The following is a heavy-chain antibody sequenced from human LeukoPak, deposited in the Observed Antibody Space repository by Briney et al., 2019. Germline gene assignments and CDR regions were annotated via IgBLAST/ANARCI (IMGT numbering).Heavy chain of an antibody. CDR1: GFTLSSYS. D-gene: IGHD6-19*01. J-gene: IGHJ3*02. CDR3: ARGASVVAGNDNAFDI. CDR2: ISTSSIYI. V-gene: IGHV3-21*01. Sequence: KSGGSLRLSCAASGFTLSSYSMNWVRQAPGKGLEWVSSISTSSIYIYYADSMKGRFTISRDNAKNSLFLQMNSLRVEDTAVYYCARGASVVAGNDNAFDIWGQGTMVTVSS.